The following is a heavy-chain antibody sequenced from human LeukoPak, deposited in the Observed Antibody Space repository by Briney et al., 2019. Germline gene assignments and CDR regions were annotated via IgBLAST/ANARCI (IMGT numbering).Heavy chain of an antibody. J-gene: IGHJ4*02. CDR3: AKDRTGYYDSSPDFDY. Sequence: GGSLRLSCAASGFIFSPYGMTWVRQAPGKGLEWVSTISSNDYPSYADSVKGRFTISRDNSKNTLYLQMNSLRAEDTAVYYCAKDRTGYYDSSPDFDYWGQGTLVTVSS. CDR2: ISSNDYP. CDR1: GFIFSPYG. D-gene: IGHD3-22*01. V-gene: IGHV3-23*01.